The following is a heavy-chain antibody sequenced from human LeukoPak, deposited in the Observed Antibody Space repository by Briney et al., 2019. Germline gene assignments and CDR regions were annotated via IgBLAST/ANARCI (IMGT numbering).Heavy chain of an antibody. CDR3: ARDQIAAAGKGVMENWFDP. CDR2: IYDSGST. V-gene: IGHV4-30-4*08. J-gene: IGHJ5*02. CDR1: GGSISSGDYY. D-gene: IGHD6-13*01. Sequence: PSQTLSLTCTVSGGSISSGDYYWSWIRQPPGKGLEWIGHIYDSGSTYYNPSLKSRVTISVDTSKNQFSLKLSSVTTADTVVYYCARDQIAAAGKGVMENWFDPWGPGTLVTVSS.